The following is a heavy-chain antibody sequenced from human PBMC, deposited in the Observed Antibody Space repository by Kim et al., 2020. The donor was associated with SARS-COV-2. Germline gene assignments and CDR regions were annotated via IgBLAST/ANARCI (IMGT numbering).Heavy chain of an antibody. J-gene: IGHJ4*02. V-gene: IGHV3-9*01. Sequence: GGSLRLSCAASGFTFDDYAMHWVRQAPGKGLEWVSGISWNSGSIGYADSVKGRFTISRDNAKNSLYLQMNSLRAEDTALYYGAKDRPGGFDGGQGTRATV. CDR3: AKDRPGGFD. CDR1: GFTFDDYA. CDR2: ISWNSGSI. D-gene: IGHD3-9*01.